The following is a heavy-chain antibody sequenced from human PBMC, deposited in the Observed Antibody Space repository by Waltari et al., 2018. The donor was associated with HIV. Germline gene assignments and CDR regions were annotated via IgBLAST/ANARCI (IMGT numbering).Heavy chain of an antibody. D-gene: IGHD4-17*01. CDR1: GFTFDDYA. V-gene: IGHV3-9*01. CDR2: ISWNSGSI. J-gene: IGHJ6*02. CDR3: AKDRRDGASLYYYYGMDV. Sequence: EVQLVESGGGLVQPGRSLRLSCAASGFTFDDYAMHWVRQAPGKGLEWVSGISWNSGSIGYADSVKGRFTISRDNAKNSLYLQMNSLRAEDTALYYCAKDRRDGASLYYYYGMDVWGQGTTVTVSS.